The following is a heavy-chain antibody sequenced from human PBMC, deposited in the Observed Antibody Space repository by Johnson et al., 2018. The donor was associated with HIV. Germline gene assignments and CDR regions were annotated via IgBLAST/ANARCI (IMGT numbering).Heavy chain of an antibody. Sequence: VQLVESGGGLVQPGGSLRLSCAASGFTFSSYDMHWVRQATGKGLEWVSAIGTAGDTYYPGSVKGRFTISRENAKNSLYLQMNSLRAGDTAVYFCARPGVVVLPAGAFDIWGQGTMVTVSS. D-gene: IGHD3-10*01. J-gene: IGHJ3*02. CDR1: GFTFSSYD. V-gene: IGHV3-13*01. CDR3: ARPGVVVLPAGAFDI. CDR2: IGTAGDT.